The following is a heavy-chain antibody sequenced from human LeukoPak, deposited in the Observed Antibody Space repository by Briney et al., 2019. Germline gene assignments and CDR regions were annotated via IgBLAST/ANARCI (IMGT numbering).Heavy chain of an antibody. CDR1: GGTFSSYA. Sequence: SVKVSSKASGGTFSSYAISWVRQAPGQGLEWMGGIIPIFGTANYAQKFQGRVTITADESTSTAYMELSSLRSEDTAVYYCARDRIAAAGRGYYYYYGMDVWGKGTTVTVSS. CDR2: IIPIFGTA. V-gene: IGHV1-69*01. D-gene: IGHD6-13*01. CDR3: ARDRIAAAGRGYYYYYGMDV. J-gene: IGHJ6*04.